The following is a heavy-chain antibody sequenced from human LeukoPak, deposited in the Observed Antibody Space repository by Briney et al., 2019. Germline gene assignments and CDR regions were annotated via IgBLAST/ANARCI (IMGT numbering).Heavy chain of an antibody. V-gene: IGHV4-59*01. CDR3: ARAGQYGSGSYYSIYYGIDV. D-gene: IGHD3-10*01. Sequence: PSETLSLTCTVSGGSISSYYWSWIRQPPGKGLEWIGYIYYSGSTNYNPSLKSRVTISVDTSKNQFSLKLSSVTAADTAVYYCARAGQYGSGSYYSIYYGIDVWGKGTTVTVSS. CDR1: GGSISSYY. J-gene: IGHJ6*04. CDR2: IYYSGST.